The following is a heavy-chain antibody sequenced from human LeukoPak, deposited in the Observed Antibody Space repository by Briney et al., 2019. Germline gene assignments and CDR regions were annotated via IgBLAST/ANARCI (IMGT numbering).Heavy chain of an antibody. Sequence: SQTLSLTCAISGDSVSSNSAAWNWIRQSPSRGLEWLGRTYYRSKWYNDYAVSVKSRITINPDTSKNQFSLQLNSVTPEDTAVYYCARDRAASPYGHCSSTSCYSYYYYMDVWGKGTTVTVSS. CDR1: GDSVSSNSAA. D-gene: IGHD2-2*01. CDR2: TYYRSKWYN. CDR3: ARDRAASPYGHCSSTSCYSYYYYMDV. V-gene: IGHV6-1*01. J-gene: IGHJ6*03.